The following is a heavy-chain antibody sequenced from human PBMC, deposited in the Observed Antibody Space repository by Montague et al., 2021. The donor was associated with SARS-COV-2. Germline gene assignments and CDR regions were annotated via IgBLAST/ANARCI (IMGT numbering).Heavy chain of an antibody. CDR1: GFTFSNYW. V-gene: IGHV3-7*01. CDR2: IKQDESEK. CDR3: TRGPRGNNGGKSDY. Sequence: SLRLSCAASGFTFSNYWMTWVRQAPGKGLGWVANIKQDESEKYYVDSVEGRFAISRDNAKNSLYLQMNSLRVEDTAVYYCTRGPRGNNGGKSDYWGQGTLVTVSS. D-gene: IGHD4-23*01. J-gene: IGHJ4*02.